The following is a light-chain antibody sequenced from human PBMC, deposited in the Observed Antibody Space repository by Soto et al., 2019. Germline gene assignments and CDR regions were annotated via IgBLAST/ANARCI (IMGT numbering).Light chain of an antibody. V-gene: IGKV3-11*01. CDR3: QQRSNWPPET. Sequence: EIVLTQSPATLSLSPGERATLSCRASQSVSSYLAWYQRKPGQAPRLLIYDASNRATGIPARFSGSGSGTDFTLTISSLEPEDFAVYYCQQRSNWPPETFGGGTKVEIK. CDR1: QSVSSY. CDR2: DAS. J-gene: IGKJ4*01.